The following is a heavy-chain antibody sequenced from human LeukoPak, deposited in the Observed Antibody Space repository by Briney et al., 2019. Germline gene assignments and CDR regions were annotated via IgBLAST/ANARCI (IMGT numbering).Heavy chain of an antibody. CDR1: GFTFSDYY. CDR3: ARDSGYDGDRGALYGMDV. Sequence: TGGPLRLSCAASGFTFSDYYMSWIRQAPGKGLEWVSYISSSGSTIYYADSVKGRFTISRDNAKNSLYLQMNSLRAEDTAVYYCARDSGYDGDRGALYGMDVWGQGTTVTVSS. J-gene: IGHJ6*02. CDR2: ISSSGSTI. V-gene: IGHV3-11*01. D-gene: IGHD5-12*01.